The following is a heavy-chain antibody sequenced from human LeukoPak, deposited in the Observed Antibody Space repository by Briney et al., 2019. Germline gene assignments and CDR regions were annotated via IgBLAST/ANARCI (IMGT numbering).Heavy chain of an antibody. CDR1: GYTFTNYA. D-gene: IGHD2/OR15-2a*01. V-gene: IGHV1-18*01. Sequence: GASVKVSCKAFGYTFTNYAISWVRQAPGQGFEWLGWINTYNGDAKYPLNIQGRVSLTTDTLTSTAYMELWSLRPDDTAVYYCTRYPTISGHYYFDYWGQGTLVTVSS. CDR3: TRYPTISGHYYFDY. CDR2: INTYNGDA. J-gene: IGHJ4*02.